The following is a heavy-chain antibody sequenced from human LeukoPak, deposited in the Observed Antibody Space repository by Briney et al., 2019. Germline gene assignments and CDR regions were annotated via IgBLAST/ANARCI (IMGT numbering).Heavy chain of an antibody. D-gene: IGHD2-2*01. J-gene: IGHJ4*02. CDR2: IYSGGSS. CDR3: ASKMVPAAEQGLGY. Sequence: GGSLRLSCAASGFTVSNNYISWVRQAPGNGLEWVAGIYSGGSSYYADSVKGRFNIFRDNSKNTLYLQMNSLRVDDTAVYYCASKMVPAAEQGLGYWGQGTLVTVSS. CDR1: GFTVSNNY. V-gene: IGHV3-53*01.